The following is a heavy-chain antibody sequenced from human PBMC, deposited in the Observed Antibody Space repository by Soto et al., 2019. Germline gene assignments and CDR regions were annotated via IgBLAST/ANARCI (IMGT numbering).Heavy chain of an antibody. Sequence: PSETLALTCAVSSACITSAYRWSWVRQPPGKGLEWIGEIHHDGSANYNPSLKSRVTISVDKSENQFSLKLNSVTAADTAVYYCASHLPTPGTRGFDNWGQGALVTVSS. D-gene: IGHD6-13*01. CDR1: SACITSAYR. CDR3: ASHLPTPGTRGFDN. V-gene: IGHV4-4*02. CDR2: IHHDGSA. J-gene: IGHJ4*02.